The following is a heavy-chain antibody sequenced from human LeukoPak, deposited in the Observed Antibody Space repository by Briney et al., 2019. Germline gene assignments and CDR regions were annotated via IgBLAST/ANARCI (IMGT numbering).Heavy chain of an antibody. J-gene: IGHJ6*03. Sequence: GGSLRLSCAASGFTFSSYEMSWVRQAPGKGLEWVSYISSSGSSIYYADSVKGRFTISRDNAKNSLYLQMSSLRAEDTAVYYCARWKSYYYYMDVWGKGTTVTISS. CDR1: GFTFSSYE. CDR3: ARWKSYYYYMDV. D-gene: IGHD1-1*01. V-gene: IGHV3-48*03. CDR2: ISSSGSSI.